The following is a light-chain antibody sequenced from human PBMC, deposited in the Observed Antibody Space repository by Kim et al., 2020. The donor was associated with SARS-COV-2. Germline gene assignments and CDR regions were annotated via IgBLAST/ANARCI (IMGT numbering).Light chain of an antibody. Sequence: VSPGQTASITCSGDKLGDKYACWYQQKPGQSPVLLIYQDTKRPSGIPERFSGSNSGNTATLTISGTQSMDEADYYCQAWDSSTWVFGGGTQLTVL. V-gene: IGLV3-1*01. CDR3: QAWDSSTWV. J-gene: IGLJ3*02. CDR1: KLGDKY. CDR2: QDT.